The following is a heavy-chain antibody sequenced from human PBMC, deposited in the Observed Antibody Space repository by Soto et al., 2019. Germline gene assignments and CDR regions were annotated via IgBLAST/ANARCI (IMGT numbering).Heavy chain of an antibody. Sequence: GESLKISCKGYGYSFTSYWIGWVRQMPGKGLEWMGIIYPGDSDTRYSPSFQGQVTISADKSISTAYLQWSSLKASDTAMYYCARHGITGTTHYYYGMDVWGQGTTVTVSS. J-gene: IGHJ6*02. CDR3: ARHGITGTTHYYYGMDV. D-gene: IGHD1-7*01. CDR1: GYSFTSYW. CDR2: IYPGDSDT. V-gene: IGHV5-51*01.